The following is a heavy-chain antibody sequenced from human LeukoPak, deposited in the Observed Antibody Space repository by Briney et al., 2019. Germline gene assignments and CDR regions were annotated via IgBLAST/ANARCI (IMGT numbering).Heavy chain of an antibody. Sequence: PGRSLKLSCAASGFTFSNYGMHWVRQAPGKGLEWVAVISYNGNNKYYVDSVKGRFTISRDNSKNTLYLQMNSLRVEDTAVYYCAKDYLAGLAIADPDYWGQGTLVTVSS. CDR2: ISYNGNNK. J-gene: IGHJ4*02. D-gene: IGHD6-19*01. CDR1: GFTFSNYG. V-gene: IGHV3-30*18. CDR3: AKDYLAGLAIADPDY.